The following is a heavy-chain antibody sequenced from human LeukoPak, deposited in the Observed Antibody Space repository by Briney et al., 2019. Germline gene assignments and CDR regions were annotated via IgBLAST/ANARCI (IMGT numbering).Heavy chain of an antibody. CDR3: ARPTYFYDSSGSLYYFDF. J-gene: IGHJ4*02. CDR1: GYSFSSYW. D-gene: IGHD3-22*01. V-gene: IGHV5-51*01. CDR2: IYPGDSDT. Sequence: GESLKISCKGSGYSFSSYWIAWVRQMPGKGLEWMGTIYPGDSDTRYSPSFQGLVTISADKSISTAYLQWSSLKASDTAMYYCARPTYFYDSSGSLYYFDFWGQGTLVTASS.